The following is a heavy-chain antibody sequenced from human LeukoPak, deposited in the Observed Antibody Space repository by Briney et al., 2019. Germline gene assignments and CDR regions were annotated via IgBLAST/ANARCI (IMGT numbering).Heavy chain of an antibody. J-gene: IGHJ4*02. CDR2: IQYDGSNE. Sequence: GGSLRLSCAASGFTFSSYGMHWVRQAPGKGLEWVAYIQYDGSNEQYADSVKGRFSISRDNAKNSLYLQMNSLRAADTAVYYCAMGWLQMNYWGQGTLVTVSS. CDR3: AMGWLQMNY. D-gene: IGHD5-24*01. V-gene: IGHV3-30*02. CDR1: GFTFSSYG.